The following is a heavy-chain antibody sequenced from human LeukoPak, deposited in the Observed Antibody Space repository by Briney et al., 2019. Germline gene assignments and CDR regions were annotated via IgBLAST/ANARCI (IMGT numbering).Heavy chain of an antibody. Sequence: SVKVSCKASGGTFSSYAISWVRQAPGQGLEWMGRIIPILGIANYAQKFQGRVTITADKSTSTAYMELSSLRSEDTAVYYCARDALYYDFWSGYYRPYYFDYWGQGTLVTVSS. V-gene: IGHV1-69*04. CDR1: GGTFSSYA. J-gene: IGHJ4*02. D-gene: IGHD3-3*01. CDR2: IIPILGIA. CDR3: ARDALYYDFWSGYYRPYYFDY.